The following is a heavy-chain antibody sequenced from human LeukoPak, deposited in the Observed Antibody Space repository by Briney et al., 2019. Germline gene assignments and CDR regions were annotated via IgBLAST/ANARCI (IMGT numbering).Heavy chain of an antibody. D-gene: IGHD2-15*01. V-gene: IGHV1-18*01. Sequence: ASVKVSCKASGYTFTSYGISWVRQAPGQGLEWMGWISAYNGNTNYAQKLQGRVTMTTDTSTSTAYMELRSLRSEDTAVYYCARGHCSGGSCYSYYWGQGTLVTVSS. CDR1: GYTFTSYG. J-gene: IGHJ4*02. CDR3: ARGHCSGGSCYSYY. CDR2: ISAYNGNT.